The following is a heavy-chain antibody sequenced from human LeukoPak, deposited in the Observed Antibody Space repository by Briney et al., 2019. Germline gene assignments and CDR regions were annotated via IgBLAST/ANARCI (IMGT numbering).Heavy chain of an antibody. D-gene: IGHD5-24*01. V-gene: IGHV4-38-2*02. CDR3: ATCRGDASTFDY. J-gene: IGHJ4*02. Sequence: SETLSLTCIVSGFSISSGHYWGWIRQPPGKGLEWIGTIYHGGNTNYNPSLKSRVTISVVTSKNQFSLNLGSVTAADTAVYFCATCRGDASTFDYWGQGALVTVSS. CDR1: GFSISSGHY. CDR2: IYHGGNT.